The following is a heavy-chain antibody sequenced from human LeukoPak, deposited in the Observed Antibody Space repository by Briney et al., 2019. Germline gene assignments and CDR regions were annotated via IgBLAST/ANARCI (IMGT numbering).Heavy chain of an antibody. CDR3: AREIQLHQAVDY. D-gene: IGHD5-18*01. J-gene: IGHJ4*02. V-gene: IGHV3-21*01. CDR1: GVTFSSYS. CDR2: ISSSSSYI. Sequence: PGGSLRLSCAASGVTFSSYSMNWVRQAPGKGLEWVSYISSSSSYIYYADSVKGRFTISRDNAKNSLYLQMNSLRAEDTAVYYCAREIQLHQAVDYWGQGTLVTVSS.